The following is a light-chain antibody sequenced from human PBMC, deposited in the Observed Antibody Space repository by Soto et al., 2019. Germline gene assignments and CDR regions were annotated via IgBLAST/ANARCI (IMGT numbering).Light chain of an antibody. V-gene: IGLV2-14*01. J-gene: IGLJ1*01. Sequence: QSALSQPASMSGSPGQSITIPCTGASSDIGLYNYVSWYQHHPGRAPKLLISEVNIRPSGLSDRFSASKAGNTASLTISGLQPEDEAFYYCTCLSTTTTLIVFGTGTKLTVL. CDR2: EVN. CDR1: SSDIGLYNY. CDR3: TCLSTTTTLIV.